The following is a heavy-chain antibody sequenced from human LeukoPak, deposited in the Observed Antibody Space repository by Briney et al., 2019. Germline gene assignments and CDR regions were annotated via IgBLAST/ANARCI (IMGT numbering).Heavy chain of an antibody. D-gene: IGHD3-10*01. Sequence: SETLSLTCAVYGGSFSGYYWSWIRQPPGKGLEWIGEINHSGSTNYNPSLKSRVTISVDTSKNQFSLKLRSVTAADTAVYYCARGRGTMVRGVAYYYYYMDVWGKGTTVTVSS. CDR3: ARGRGTMVRGVAYYYYYMDV. CDR2: INHSGST. J-gene: IGHJ6*03. V-gene: IGHV4-34*01. CDR1: GGSFSGYY.